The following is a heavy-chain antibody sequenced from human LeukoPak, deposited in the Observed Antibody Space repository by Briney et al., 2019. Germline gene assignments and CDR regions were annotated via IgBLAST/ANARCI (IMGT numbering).Heavy chain of an antibody. J-gene: IGHJ4*02. Sequence: GASVKVSCKASGYTFTSYYMHWVQQAPGQGLEWMGTINPSGGSTSYAQKFQGRVTMTRDTSTSTVYMELSSLRSEDTAVYYCARVVATMGLDYWGQGTLVTVSS. D-gene: IGHD5-12*01. CDR3: ARVVATMGLDY. CDR2: INPSGGST. CDR1: GYTFTSYY. V-gene: IGHV1-46*01.